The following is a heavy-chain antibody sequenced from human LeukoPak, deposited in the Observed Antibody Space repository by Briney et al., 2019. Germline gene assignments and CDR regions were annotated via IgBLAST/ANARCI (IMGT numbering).Heavy chain of an antibody. J-gene: IGHJ4*02. Sequence: GGSLSLSCEASGFTFTGYGMHWVRQAPGKGLVWVSRINTDGSITNYADSVKGRFTVSRDNAKNTVYLQMNSLRAEDTAVYYCAKDRPIEYWGQGTLVTVSS. CDR2: INTDGSIT. CDR3: AKDRPIEY. CDR1: GFTFTGYG. V-gene: IGHV3-74*01.